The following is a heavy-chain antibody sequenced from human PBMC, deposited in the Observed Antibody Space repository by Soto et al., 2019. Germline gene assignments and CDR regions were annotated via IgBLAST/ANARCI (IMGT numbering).Heavy chain of an antibody. V-gene: IGHV6-1*01. CDR3: AREPQGVACPFEY. J-gene: IGHJ4*02. Sequence: SQTLSLTCAISGDSVSSNSGTWNWIRQSPSRGLEWLGRTYYRSKWYDEYAVSVRSRITINPDTSKNQFSLHLNSVTPEDTAVYFRAREPQGVACPFEYWGQGTLVTVSS. D-gene: IGHD3-3*01. CDR1: GDSVSSNSGT. CDR2: TYYRSKWYD.